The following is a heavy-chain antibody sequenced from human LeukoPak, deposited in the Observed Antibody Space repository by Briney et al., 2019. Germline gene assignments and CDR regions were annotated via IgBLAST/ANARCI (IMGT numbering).Heavy chain of an antibody. CDR1: GFNYSSYT. J-gene: IGHJ4*02. V-gene: IGHV3-48*01. D-gene: IGHD2-15*01. CDR3: AKDMRTIVPCGADY. CDR2: ISASRDIT. Sequence: GGSLRLSCAASGFNYSSYTMNWVRQAPGMGLEWLSYISASRDITYYADSVKGRFTISRDNAKNSLYLQMNSLRAEDTAVYYCAKDMRTIVPCGADYWGQGTLVTVSS.